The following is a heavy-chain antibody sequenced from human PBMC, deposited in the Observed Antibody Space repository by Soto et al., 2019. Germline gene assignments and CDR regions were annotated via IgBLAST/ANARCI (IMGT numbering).Heavy chain of an antibody. CDR2: INPDSGTP. CDR3: SRSDDL. V-gene: IGHV1-2*02. Sequence: QVLLVQSGPDVKKPGASVRVSCRASGYTLSDYFIHWVRQAPGQGLEWMGWINPDSGTPYYAQKFQGRVTMTRDTSLGTVYMVLNRLESADTAVYYCSRSDDLWGPGTLVTVST. J-gene: IGHJ4*02. CDR1: GYTLSDYF.